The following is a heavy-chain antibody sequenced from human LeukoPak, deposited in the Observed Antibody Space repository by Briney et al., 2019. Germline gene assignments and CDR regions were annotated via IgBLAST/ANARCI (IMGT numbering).Heavy chain of an antibody. CDR2: ISDSGST. V-gene: IGHV4-59*01. D-gene: IGHD2-15*01. Sequence: PSETLSLTCNVSGGSINNYYWSWIRQSPGKGLEWIGLISDSGSTNCNPSFKSRVTISVDTSKNHFSLNLNSVTAADTAVYYCARESRPKSGGGYYFDYWGQGTLVTVSS. CDR3: ARESRPKSGGGYYFDY. J-gene: IGHJ4*02. CDR1: GGSINNYY.